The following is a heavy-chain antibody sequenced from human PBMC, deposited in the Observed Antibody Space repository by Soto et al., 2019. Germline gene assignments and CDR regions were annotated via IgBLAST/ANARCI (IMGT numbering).Heavy chain of an antibody. Sequence: ASVKVSCKASGYTFTGYYMHWVRQAPGQGLEWMGWINPNSGGTNYAQKFQGWVTMTRDTSISTAYMELSRLRSDDTAVYYCATDPSIVVVPAANYYYYGMDVWGQGTTVTVSS. V-gene: IGHV1-2*04. CDR1: GYTFTGYY. D-gene: IGHD2-2*01. CDR2: INPNSGGT. J-gene: IGHJ6*02. CDR3: ATDPSIVVVPAANYYYYGMDV.